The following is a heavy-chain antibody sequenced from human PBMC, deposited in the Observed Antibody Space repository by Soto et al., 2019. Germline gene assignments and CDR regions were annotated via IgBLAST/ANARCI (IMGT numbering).Heavy chain of an antibody. CDR3: AKPQCRSITIFGGSGSAFDI. V-gene: IGHV3-13*01. Sequence: GGSLRLSCAASGFTLSTYDMHWVRQATGKGLECVAAIGSAGGTYYPGSVKGRFTVSRESAKNSLYLQMNSLTAGDTAVYYCAKPQCRSITIFGGSGSAFDIWGQGTMVTVS. CDR1: GFTLSTYD. D-gene: IGHD3-3*01. CDR2: IGSAGGT. J-gene: IGHJ3*02.